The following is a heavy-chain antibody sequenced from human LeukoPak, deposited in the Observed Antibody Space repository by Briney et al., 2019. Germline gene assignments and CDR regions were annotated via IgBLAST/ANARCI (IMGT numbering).Heavy chain of an antibody. CDR1: GFTFSRFW. CDR3: ARDVEGGTFDI. V-gene: IGHV3-7*05. D-gene: IGHD3-16*01. J-gene: IGHJ3*02. CDR2: IDQSGGTN. Sequence: GGSLRLSCAASGFTFSRFWMNWVRQAPGRGLEWVANIDQSGGTNNYVDSVKGRCTISRDNAKNSLFLEMSSLRADDTAVYFCARDVEGGTFDIWGQGTTVTVSS.